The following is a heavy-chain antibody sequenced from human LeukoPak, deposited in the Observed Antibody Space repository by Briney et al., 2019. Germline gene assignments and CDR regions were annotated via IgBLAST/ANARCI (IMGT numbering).Heavy chain of an antibody. V-gene: IGHV4-34*01. D-gene: IGHD3-22*01. CDR2: INHSGST. CDR1: GGSFSGYY. J-gene: IGHJ4*02. Sequence: SETLSLTCAVYGGSFSGYYWSWIRQPPGKGLEWIGEINHSGSTNYNPSLKSRVTISVDTSKNQFSLKLRSVTAADTAVYYCARGSSRYYYDSSGHSYWGQGTLVTVSS. CDR3: ARGSSRYYYDSSGHSY.